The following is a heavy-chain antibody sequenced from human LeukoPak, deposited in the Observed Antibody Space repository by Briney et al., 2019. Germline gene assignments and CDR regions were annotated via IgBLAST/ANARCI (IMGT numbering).Heavy chain of an antibody. D-gene: IGHD6-6*01. Sequence: SETLSLTCTVSGYSISSGYYWGWIRQPPGKGLEWIGSIYHSGSTYYNPSLKSRVTISVDTSKSQFSLKLSSVTAADTAVYYCARDIGQLVSYDAFDIWGQGTMVTVSS. CDR2: IYHSGST. CDR1: GYSISSGYY. J-gene: IGHJ3*02. CDR3: ARDIGQLVSYDAFDI. V-gene: IGHV4-38-2*02.